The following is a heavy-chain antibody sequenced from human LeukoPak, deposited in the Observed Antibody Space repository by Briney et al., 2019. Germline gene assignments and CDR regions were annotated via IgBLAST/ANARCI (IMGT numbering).Heavy chain of an antibody. CDR3: ARGYDY. CDR2: INYSGNR. D-gene: IGHD3-22*01. V-gene: IGHV4-39*01. J-gene: IGHJ4*02. Sequence: SETLSLTCSVSGGSISGSHYYWAWIRQPPGKGLEWIAIINYSGNRYYNPSLRSRATISVDTSTNQFSLNLNSVTAEETAVYYCARGYDYWAQGTLVTVSS. CDR1: GGSISGSHYY.